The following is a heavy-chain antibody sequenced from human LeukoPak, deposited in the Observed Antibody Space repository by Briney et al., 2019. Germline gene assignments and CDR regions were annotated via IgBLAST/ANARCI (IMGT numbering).Heavy chain of an antibody. J-gene: IGHJ5*02. CDR1: GGSISSYL. CDR3: ARVDTAMSAFDP. CDR2: IYYSGST. Sequence: SETLSLTCTVSGGSISSYLWSWIRQPPGKGLEWIGYIYYSGSTNYNPSLKSRVTILVDTSKNQFSLKVSSVTAADTAVYYCARVDTAMSAFDPWGQGTLVTVSS. V-gene: IGHV4-59*12. D-gene: IGHD5-18*01.